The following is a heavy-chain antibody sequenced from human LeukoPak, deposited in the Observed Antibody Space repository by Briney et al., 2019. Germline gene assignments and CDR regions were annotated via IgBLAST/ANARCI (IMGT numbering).Heavy chain of an antibody. D-gene: IGHD5-18*01. CDR1: GGSLSSGSYY. J-gene: IGHJ3*02. CDR2: IYTSGST. Sequence: SQTLSLTCTVSGGSLSSGSYYWSWTRQPAGKGLEWIGRIYTSGSTNYNPSLKSRVTISVDTSKNQSSLKLSSVTAADTAVYYCARDRPRYSYGLGEDAFDIWGQGTMVTVSS. CDR3: ARDRPRYSYGLGEDAFDI. V-gene: IGHV4-61*02.